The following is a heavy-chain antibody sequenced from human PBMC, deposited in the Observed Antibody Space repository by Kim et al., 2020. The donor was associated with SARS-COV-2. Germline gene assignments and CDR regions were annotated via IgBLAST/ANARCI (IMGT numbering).Heavy chain of an antibody. CDR1: GFTFGDYA. J-gene: IGHJ4*01. V-gene: IGHV3-9*01. D-gene: IGHD6-19*01. CDR2: ISWNSGRI. CDR3: AKESFLLGAVAGRGLDY. Sequence: GGSLRLSCAASGFTFGDYAIHWVRQVPGKGLEWVSGISWNSGRIAYADSVRGRFTISRDNAKDSVYLQMNSLRPEDTALYYCAKESFLLGAVAGRGLDY.